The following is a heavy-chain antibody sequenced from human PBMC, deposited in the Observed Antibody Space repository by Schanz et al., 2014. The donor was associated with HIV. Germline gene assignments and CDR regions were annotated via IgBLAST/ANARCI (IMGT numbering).Heavy chain of an antibody. D-gene: IGHD6-13*01. V-gene: IGHV4-34*02. CDR2: INQSGST. Sequence: QVQLQQWGAGLLKPSETLSLTCAVYGGSFSAVSGGSFSAFHWTWIRQPPGKGLEWIGEINQSGSTNYSPSLKSRVTISVDTSSDQFSLKLSSVTAADTAVYYCARDSTMDYFDYWGQGTLVTVSS. CDR3: ARDSTMDYFDY. J-gene: IGHJ4*02. CDR1: GGSFSAVSGGSFSAFH.